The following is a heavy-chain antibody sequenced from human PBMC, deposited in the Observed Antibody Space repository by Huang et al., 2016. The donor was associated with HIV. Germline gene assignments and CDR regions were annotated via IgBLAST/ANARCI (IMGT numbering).Heavy chain of an antibody. Sequence: QVQLVESGGGVDQPGRSLRLSCSASGFPFNNHAMHWVRQDPGKWLDWVAVISNDGSNNYYADSVKGRFTISRDRSKSTLFLHMTSLRTEDTAVYYCARAKDTWDAYDIWGQGTMVIVSS. V-gene: IGHV3-30-3*01. CDR3: ARAKDTWDAYDI. J-gene: IGHJ3*02. CDR1: GFPFNNHA. D-gene: IGHD5-18*01. CDR2: ISNDGSNN.